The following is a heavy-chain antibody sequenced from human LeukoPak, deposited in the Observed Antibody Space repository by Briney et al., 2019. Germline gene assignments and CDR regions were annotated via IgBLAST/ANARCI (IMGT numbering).Heavy chain of an antibody. D-gene: IGHD3-10*01. CDR1: GFTFSSYS. CDR2: ISSSSSYI. Sequence: GGSLRLSCAASGFTFSSYSMNWVRQAPGKGLEWVPSISSSSSYIYYADSVKGRFTISRDNAKNSLYLQMNSLRAEDTAVYYCVRDKYYGSGSYDYWGQGTLVTVSS. V-gene: IGHV3-21*01. CDR3: VRDKYYGSGSYDY. J-gene: IGHJ4*02.